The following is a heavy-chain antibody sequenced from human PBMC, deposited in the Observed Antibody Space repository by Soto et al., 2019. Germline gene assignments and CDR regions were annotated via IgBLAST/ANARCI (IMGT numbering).Heavy chain of an antibody. Sequence: GGSLGLSCSASGFTVSSKYMSWVRQAPGKGLEWVSLSPSDGSTYYADSVKGRFTISRDNSKNTLYLQMISLRAEDTALYYCAKESYSTPRALYYYYMDVWGKGTTVTVSS. J-gene: IGHJ6*03. CDR3: AKESYSTPRALYYYYMDV. CDR2: SPSDGST. D-gene: IGHD6-13*01. CDR1: GFTVSSKY. V-gene: IGHV3-53*01.